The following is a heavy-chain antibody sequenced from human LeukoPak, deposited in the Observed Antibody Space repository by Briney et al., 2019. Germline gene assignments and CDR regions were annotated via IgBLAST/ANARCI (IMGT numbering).Heavy chain of an antibody. D-gene: IGHD6-13*01. CDR3: ARSYSSSSYFDY. V-gene: IGHV3-11*01. J-gene: IGHJ4*02. Sequence: GGSLRLSCAASGFTFSDYYMSWIRQAPGKGLEWVSYISSSGSTIYYADSVKGRFTISRDNAKNSLYLQMNSLRAEDTALYYCARSYSSSSYFDYWGQGTLVTVSS. CDR1: GFTFSDYY. CDR2: ISSSGSTI.